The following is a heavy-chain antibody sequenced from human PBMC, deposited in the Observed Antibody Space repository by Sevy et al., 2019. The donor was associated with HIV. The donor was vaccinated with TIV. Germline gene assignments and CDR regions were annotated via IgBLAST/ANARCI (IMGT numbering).Heavy chain of an antibody. V-gene: IGHV3-73*01. J-gene: IGHJ4*02. Sequence: GGSRRLSCAASGFTFSGSAMHWVRQASGKGLEWVGRIRSKSNSYATAYAASVKGRFTISRDDSKNTAYLQMNSLKTEDTAVYYCTRHGGCSGGNWYSSNWGQGTLVTVSS. CDR3: TRHGGCSGGNWYSSN. D-gene: IGHD2-15*01. CDR2: IRSKSNSYAT. CDR1: GFTFSGSA.